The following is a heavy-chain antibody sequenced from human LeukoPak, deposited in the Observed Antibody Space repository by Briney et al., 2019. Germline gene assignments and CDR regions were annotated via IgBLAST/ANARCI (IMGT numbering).Heavy chain of an antibody. CDR1: GGSISSSGHY. CDR3: ARQQSLEWFSPYFDY. CDR2: IYHSGT. J-gene: IGHJ4*02. D-gene: IGHD3-3*01. V-gene: IGHV4-31*03. Sequence: SETLSLTCTVSGGSISSSGHYWSWIRQHPGKGLEWIGYIYHSGTYYKPSLKSRLIMSKDTSTNQFSLNLSSVTAADTAVYYCARQQSLEWFSPYFDYWGQGILVTVSS.